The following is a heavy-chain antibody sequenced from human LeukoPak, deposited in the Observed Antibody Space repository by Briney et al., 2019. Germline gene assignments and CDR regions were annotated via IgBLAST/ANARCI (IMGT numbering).Heavy chain of an antibody. CDR1: GFTFGDYS. V-gene: IGHV3-49*03. J-gene: IGHJ5*01. Sequence: PGGSLRLSCTTSGFTFGDYSMSWFRQSPGRGLEWVGFIRSKAYGGTSEYAASVKDRFTVSRDYSKSITYLQVNSLKIEDTAVYYCARGGVYRTSNWFDSWGQGTRVTVSS. CDR3: ARGGVYRTSNWFDS. D-gene: IGHD2-2*01. CDR2: IRSKAYGGTS.